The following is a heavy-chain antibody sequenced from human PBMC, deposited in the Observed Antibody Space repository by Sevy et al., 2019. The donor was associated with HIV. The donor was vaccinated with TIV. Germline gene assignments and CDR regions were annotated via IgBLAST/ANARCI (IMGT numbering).Heavy chain of an antibody. CDR3: ARDHSLLWVGELLSEGGYFDY. Sequence: GGSLRLSCAASGFTFSSYSMHWVRQAPGKGLEWVSYISSSSSTIYYADSVKGRFTISRDNAKNSLYLQMNSLRDEDTAVYYCARDHSLLWVGELLSEGGYFDYWGQGTLVTVSS. CDR1: GFTFSSYS. V-gene: IGHV3-48*02. CDR2: ISSSSSTI. D-gene: IGHD3-10*01. J-gene: IGHJ4*02.